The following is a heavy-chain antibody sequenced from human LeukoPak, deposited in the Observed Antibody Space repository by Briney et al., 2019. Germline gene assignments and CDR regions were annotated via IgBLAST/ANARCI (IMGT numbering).Heavy chain of an antibody. D-gene: IGHD2-21*02. V-gene: IGHV3-7*01. CDR1: GFTFSRYW. J-gene: IGHJ4*02. CDR2: INQDGSQK. CDR3: ASPTGCRGDCPG. Sequence: GVSLSLSCAASGFTFSRYWMSWVRQAPGKGLEWVASINQDGSQKYYVGSVKGRFTISRDNAKNSLYLQMNSLRAEDTAVYYCASPTGCRGDCPGWGQGTLVTVSS.